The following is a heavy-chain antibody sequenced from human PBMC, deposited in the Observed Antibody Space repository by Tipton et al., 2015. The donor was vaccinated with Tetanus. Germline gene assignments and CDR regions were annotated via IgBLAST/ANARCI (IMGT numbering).Heavy chain of an antibody. J-gene: IGHJ4*02. D-gene: IGHD3-10*01. Sequence: SLRLSCAGSGFTFSNYGMSWVRQAPGKGLEWVSDVDYSGASTFYADSVKGRFTISRDNSKSTLYLQVNSLRAEDTAVYYCAKAKSWTNLFFGDIWGQGTLVTVSS. CDR1: GFTFSNYG. CDR3: AKAKSWTNLFFGDI. V-gene: IGHV3-23*01. CDR2: VDYSGAST.